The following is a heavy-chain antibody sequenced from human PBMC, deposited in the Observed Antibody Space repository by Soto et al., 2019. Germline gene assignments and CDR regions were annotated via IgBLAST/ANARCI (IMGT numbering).Heavy chain of an antibody. Sequence: GGSLRLSCAASGFTFSDDYMDWVRRAPGKGLEWVGRTRNKAKSYTTEYAASVKGRFTISRDDSKNSVYLQMNSLKTEDTAVYYCGRVGWELLHIDYWGQGTLVTVSS. D-gene: IGHD1-26*01. CDR2: TRNKAKSYTT. V-gene: IGHV3-72*01. CDR3: GRVGWELLHIDY. CDR1: GFTFSDDY. J-gene: IGHJ4*02.